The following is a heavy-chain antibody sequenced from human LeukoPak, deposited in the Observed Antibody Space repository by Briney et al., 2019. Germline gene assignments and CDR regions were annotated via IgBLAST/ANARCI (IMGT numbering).Heavy chain of an antibody. J-gene: IGHJ5*02. CDR3: VRERTGVGYNWFDP. V-gene: IGHV3-74*01. CDR1: GFTFSNYW. Sequence: PGGSLRLSCAASGFTFSNYWMHWVRQAPGKGLVWVSRINSDGSTTNYADSVKGRFTISRDNAKNSLYLQMNSLRAEDTAVYYCVRERTGVGYNWFDPWGQGTLVTVSS. D-gene: IGHD7-27*01. CDR2: INSDGSTT.